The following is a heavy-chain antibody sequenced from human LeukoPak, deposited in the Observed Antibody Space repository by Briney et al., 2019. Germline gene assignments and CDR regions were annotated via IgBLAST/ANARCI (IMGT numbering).Heavy chain of an antibody. CDR2: INPNSGGT. CDR3: ARGAYQAAGPYYGMDV. J-gene: IGHJ6*02. Sequence: GGSLRLSCAASGFTFSSYGMHWVRQAPGQGLEWMGWINPNSGGTNYAQKFQGRVTMTRDTSISTAYMELSRLRSDDTAVYYCARGAYQAAGPYYGMDVWGQGTTVTVSS. D-gene: IGHD6-13*01. V-gene: IGHV1-2*02. CDR1: GFTFSSYG.